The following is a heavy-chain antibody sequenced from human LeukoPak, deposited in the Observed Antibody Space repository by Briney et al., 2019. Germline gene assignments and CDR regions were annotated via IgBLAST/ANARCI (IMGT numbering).Heavy chain of an antibody. Sequence: PGGSLRLSCAASGFTFSSYWMSWVRQAPGKGLEWVAVISYDGSNKYYADSVKGRFTISRDNSKNTLYLQMNSLRAEDTAVYYCARGDCGGDCYYYYYGMDVWGQGTTVTVSS. D-gene: IGHD2-21*02. CDR1: GFTFSSYW. J-gene: IGHJ6*02. CDR3: ARGDCGGDCYYYYYGMDV. V-gene: IGHV3-30-3*01. CDR2: ISYDGSNK.